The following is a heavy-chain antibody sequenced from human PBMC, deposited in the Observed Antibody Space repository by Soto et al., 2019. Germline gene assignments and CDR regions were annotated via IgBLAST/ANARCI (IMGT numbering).Heavy chain of an antibody. Sequence: SVKVSCKASGYTFTGYYMHWVRQAPGQGLEWMGWINPNSGGTNYAQKFQGWVTMTRDTSISTAYMELSRLRSDDTAVYYCARDLDPVNRVATTYYYYYGMDVWGQGTTVTVAS. CDR1: GYTFTGYY. CDR2: INPNSGGT. D-gene: IGHD5-12*01. V-gene: IGHV1-2*04. J-gene: IGHJ6*02. CDR3: ARDLDPVNRVATTYYYYYGMDV.